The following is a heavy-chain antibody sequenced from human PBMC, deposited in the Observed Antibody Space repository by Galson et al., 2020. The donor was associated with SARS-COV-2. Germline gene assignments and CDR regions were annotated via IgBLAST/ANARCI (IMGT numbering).Heavy chain of an antibody. Sequence: GESLKLSCKGSGYSFTSYWIGWVRQMPGKGLEWMGIIYPGDSATRYSPSFQGQVTISADKSISTAYLQWSSLKASDTAMYYCARLGWGDILTGYYTAFDYWGQGTLVTVSS. CDR2: IYPGDSAT. CDR3: ARLGWGDILTGYYTAFDY. V-gene: IGHV5-51*01. J-gene: IGHJ4*02. D-gene: IGHD3-9*01. CDR1: GYSFTSYW.